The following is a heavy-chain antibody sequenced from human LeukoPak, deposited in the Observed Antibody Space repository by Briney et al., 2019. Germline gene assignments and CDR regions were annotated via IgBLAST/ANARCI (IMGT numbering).Heavy chain of an antibody. D-gene: IGHD3-22*01. Sequence: SETLSLTCTVSGGSISSYYWSWIRQPPGKGLEWIGYIYYSGSTNYNPSLKSRVTISVDTSKNQFSLKLSSVTAADTAVYYCARGVSYYDSSGYFNEYFQHWGQGTLVTVSS. CDR3: ARGVSYYDSSGYFNEYFQH. CDR1: GGSISSYY. V-gene: IGHV4-59*08. CDR2: IYYSGST. J-gene: IGHJ1*01.